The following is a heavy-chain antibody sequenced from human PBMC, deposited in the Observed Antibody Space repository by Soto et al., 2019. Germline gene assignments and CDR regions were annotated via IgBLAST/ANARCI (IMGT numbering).Heavy chain of an antibody. CDR1: GYTFTSYD. CDR2: MNPNSGNT. Sequence: QVQLVQSGAEVKKPGASVKVSCKASGYTFTSYDINWVRQATGQGLEWMGWMNPNSGNTGYAQKFQGRVTMTRNTSISIAYMELSSVRSEDTAVYYCASSTIVGGATIGDDAFDIWGQGTMVTVSS. CDR3: ASSTIVGGATIGDDAFDI. J-gene: IGHJ3*02. D-gene: IGHD3-3*01. V-gene: IGHV1-8*01.